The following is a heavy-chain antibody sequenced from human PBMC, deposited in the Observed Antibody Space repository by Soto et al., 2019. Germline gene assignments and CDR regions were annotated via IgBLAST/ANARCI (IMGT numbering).Heavy chain of an antibody. CDR2: ISAYNGNT. V-gene: IGHV1-18*04. D-gene: IGHD3-9*01. J-gene: IGHJ5*02. CDR3: ARDRYYDILTGSNWFDP. Sequence: QVQLVQSGAEVKKPGASVKVSCKASGYTFTSYGISWVRQAPGQGLEWMGWISAYNGNTNYAQKLQGRVTMTTDTSTITAYMELRSLRSDDTAVYYCARDRYYDILTGSNWFDPWGQGTLVTVSS. CDR1: GYTFTSYG.